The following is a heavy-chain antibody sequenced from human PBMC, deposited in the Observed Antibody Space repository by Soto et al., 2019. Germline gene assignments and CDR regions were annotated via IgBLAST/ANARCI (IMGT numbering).Heavy chain of an antibody. Sequence: ASVKVSCKASGYTFTSYAMHWVRQAPGQRLEWMGWINAGNGNTKYSQKFQGRVTIARDTSASTAYMELSSLRSEDTAVYYCARDLTMVRGAPAYWGQGTLVTAPQ. D-gene: IGHD3-10*01. V-gene: IGHV1-3*01. CDR3: ARDLTMVRGAPAY. CDR1: GYTFTSYA. CDR2: INAGNGNT. J-gene: IGHJ4*02.